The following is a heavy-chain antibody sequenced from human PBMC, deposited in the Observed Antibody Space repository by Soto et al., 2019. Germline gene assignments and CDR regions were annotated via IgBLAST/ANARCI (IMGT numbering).Heavy chain of an antibody. CDR1: GLTFSDNL. D-gene: IGHD5-18*01. V-gene: IGHV1-3*01. J-gene: IGHJ3*01. Sequence: QVKLVQSGAELKKPGASVNISWTASGLTFSDNLINWVRQVPGQGREGMGWRNPDTGNTRYSETFQGRVTISRHPSASIAYLELSGLENEDTALYFCARDIQSVGPRANDAFDVWGQGTMITVSS. CDR3: ARDIQSVGPRANDAFDV. CDR2: RNPDTGNT.